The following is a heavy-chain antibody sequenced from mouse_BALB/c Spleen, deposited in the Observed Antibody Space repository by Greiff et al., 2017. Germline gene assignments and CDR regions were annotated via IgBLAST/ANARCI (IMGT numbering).Heavy chain of an antibody. D-gene: IGHD4-1*01. CDR2: IWAGGST. Sequence: VQLQESGPGLVAPSQSLSITCTVSGFSLTSYGVHWVRQPPGKGLEWLGVIWAGGSTNYNSALMSRLSISKDNSKSQVFLKMNSLQTDDTAMYYCANSGTKKAWFAYWGQGTLVTVSA. CDR3: ANSGTKKAWFAY. V-gene: IGHV2-9*02. J-gene: IGHJ3*01. CDR1: GFSLTSYG.